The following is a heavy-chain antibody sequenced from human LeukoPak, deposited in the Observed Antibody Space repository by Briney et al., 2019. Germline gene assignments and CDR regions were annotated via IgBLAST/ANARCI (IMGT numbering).Heavy chain of an antibody. CDR1: GGSISSSNW. V-gene: IGHV4-4*02. CDR3: AGHTEAMGYYYGSGSPGMDV. J-gene: IGHJ6*02. CDR2: IYHSGST. D-gene: IGHD3-10*01. Sequence: KPSGTLSLTCAVSGGSISSSNWWSWVRQPPGKGLEWIGEIYHSGSTNYNPSLKSRVTISVDKSKNQFSLKLSSVTAADTAVYYCAGHTEAMGYYYGSGSPGMDVWGQGTTVTVSS.